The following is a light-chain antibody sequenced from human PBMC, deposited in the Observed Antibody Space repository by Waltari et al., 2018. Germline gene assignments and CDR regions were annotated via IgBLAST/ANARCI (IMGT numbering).Light chain of an antibody. CDR3: ASYVNYTTFHVV. Sequence: QSALTQPASVSGSPGHSITISCTGATRHLALYTLVSWYQQPPGKVPKLIILEGVKRPSGVSNRFAGSKSVTPASLTISGLQADDEADYFCASYVNYTTFHVVFGGGTKLTVL. V-gene: IGLV2-23*03. CDR1: TRHLALYTL. J-gene: IGLJ2*01. CDR2: EGV.